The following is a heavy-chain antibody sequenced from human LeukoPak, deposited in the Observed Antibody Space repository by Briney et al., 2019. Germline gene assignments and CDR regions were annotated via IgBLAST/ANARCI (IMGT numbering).Heavy chain of an antibody. Sequence: GGSPRLSCAASGFTVSNYYMSWVRQAPGKGLEWVSVIYTGGSTSYADSVRGRFTISRDSSKNTLYLQMNSLRAEDTALYYCARGHGNWGQGTLVTVSS. V-gene: IGHV3-66*01. CDR1: GFTVSNYY. CDR2: IYTGGST. J-gene: IGHJ4*02. CDR3: ARGHGN.